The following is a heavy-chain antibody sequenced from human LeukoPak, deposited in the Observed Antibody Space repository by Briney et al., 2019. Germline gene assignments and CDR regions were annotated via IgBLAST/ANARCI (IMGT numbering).Heavy chain of an antibody. V-gene: IGHV3-9*03. CDR3: AREGCSSTSCSYFDY. CDR1: GFTFDDYA. J-gene: IGHJ4*02. Sequence: GRSLRLSCAASGFTFDDYAMHWVRQAPGKGLEWVSGITWNSGNIGYADSVKGRFTISRDNAKNSLFLQMNSLRAEDMALYYCAREGCSSTSCSYFDYWGQGTLVTVSS. CDR2: ITWNSGNI. D-gene: IGHD2-2*01.